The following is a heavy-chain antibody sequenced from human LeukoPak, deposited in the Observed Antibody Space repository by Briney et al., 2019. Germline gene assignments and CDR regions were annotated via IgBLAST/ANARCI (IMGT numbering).Heavy chain of an antibody. Sequence: SETLSLTCAVYGGTFSGYYWTWIRQPPGKGLEWIGEINHSGSFTYNPSLKSRVTISVDTSKNQFSLKLSSVTAADTAVYYCASEYYYYDMDVWGQGTTVTVSS. CDR3: ASEYYYYDMDV. D-gene: IGHD6-6*01. J-gene: IGHJ6*02. CDR2: INHSGSF. CDR1: GGTFSGYY. V-gene: IGHV4-34*01.